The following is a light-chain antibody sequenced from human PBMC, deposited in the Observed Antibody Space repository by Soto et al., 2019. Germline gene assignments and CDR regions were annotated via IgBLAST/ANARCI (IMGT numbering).Light chain of an antibody. CDR2: EVS. J-gene: IGLJ3*02. V-gene: IGLV2-14*01. CDR3: ISYTTSTTWA. Sequence: QSALTQPASVSGSPGQSITISCTGTSSDIGFYNYVSWYQHHPGTAPKVVIFEVSNRPSGVSSRFSGSKSGNTASLTITGLQADDEADYYCISYTTSTTWAFGGGTKLTVL. CDR1: SSDIGFYNY.